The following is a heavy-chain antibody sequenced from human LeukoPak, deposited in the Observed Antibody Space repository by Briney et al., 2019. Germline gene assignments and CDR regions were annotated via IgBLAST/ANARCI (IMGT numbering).Heavy chain of an antibody. CDR3: ARTAYYYDSSGYDDAFDI. CDR2: ISSGGYTI. D-gene: IGHD3-22*01. CDR1: GFTFSDYY. Sequence: GGSLRLSCAASGFTFSDYYMTWIRQAPGKGLEWLSCISSGGYTIYYADSVKGRFTLSRDNAKNSLYLQMNSLRAEDTAVYYCARTAYYYDSSGYDDAFDIWGQGTMVTVSS. J-gene: IGHJ3*02. V-gene: IGHV3-11*01.